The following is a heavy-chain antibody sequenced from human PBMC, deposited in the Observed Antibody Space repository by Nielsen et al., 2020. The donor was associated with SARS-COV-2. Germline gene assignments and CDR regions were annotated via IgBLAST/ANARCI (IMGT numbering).Heavy chain of an antibody. CDR2: ISGSGGST. CDR3: AKERTSGYYESRDAFDI. D-gene: IGHD3-3*01. CDR1: GFTFSSYG. Sequence: GGSLRLSCAASGFTFSSYGMSWVRQAPGKGLEWVSAISGSGGSTYYADSVKGRFTISRDNSKNTLYLQMNSLRTEDTAVYYCAKERTSGYYESRDAFDIWGQGTMVTVSS. V-gene: IGHV3-23*01. J-gene: IGHJ3*02.